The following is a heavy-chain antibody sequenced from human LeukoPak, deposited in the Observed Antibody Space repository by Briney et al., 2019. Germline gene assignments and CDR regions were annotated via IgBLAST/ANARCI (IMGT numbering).Heavy chain of an antibody. Sequence: PGGSLRLSCAASGFTFSSYWMSWVRQAPGKGLEWVANIKQDGSEKYYVDSVKGRFTISRDNAKNSLYLQMNSLRAEDTAVYYCARPITIFGVVDDAFDIWGQGTMVTVSS. D-gene: IGHD3-3*01. V-gene: IGHV3-7*01. CDR1: GFTFSSYW. CDR2: IKQDGSEK. J-gene: IGHJ3*02. CDR3: ARPITIFGVVDDAFDI.